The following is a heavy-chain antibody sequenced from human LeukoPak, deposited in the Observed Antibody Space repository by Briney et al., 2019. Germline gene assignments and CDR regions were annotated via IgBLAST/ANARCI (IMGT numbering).Heavy chain of an antibody. J-gene: IGHJ4*02. D-gene: IGHD2/OR15-2a*01. CDR1: GVTFSSDT. CDR3: ARGVKNRLKVAYYFDY. Sequence: SVNVSCKASGVTFSSDTISWGRQAPGQGLEWMGGIIPILGIANYAQKFQGRVTITADKSTSTAYLELSSLRSEDTAVYYCARGVKNRLKVAYYFDYWGQGTLVTVSS. CDR2: IIPILGIA. V-gene: IGHV1-69*10.